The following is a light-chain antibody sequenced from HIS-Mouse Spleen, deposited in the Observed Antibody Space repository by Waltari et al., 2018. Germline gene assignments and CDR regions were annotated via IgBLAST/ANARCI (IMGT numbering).Light chain of an antibody. CDR1: SSDVGSYNL. CDR2: EGS. J-gene: IGLJ2*01. Sequence: QSALTQPASVSGSPGQSITLSCTGTSSDVGSYNLVSWYQQHPGKAPKLMIYEGSKRPSGVSNRFSGSKSGNTASLTISGLQAEDEADYYCCSYAGSSPYVVFGGGTKLTVL. V-gene: IGLV2-23*01. CDR3: CSYAGSSPYVV.